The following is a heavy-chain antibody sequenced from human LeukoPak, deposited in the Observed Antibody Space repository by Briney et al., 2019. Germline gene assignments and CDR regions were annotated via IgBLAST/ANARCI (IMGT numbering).Heavy chain of an antibody. J-gene: IGHJ4*02. D-gene: IGHD3-10*01. CDR3: ARGARGDYCFDY. CDR1: GGSFSGYY. CDR2: INHSGST. Sequence: PSETLSLTCAVYGGSFSGYYWSWIRQPPGKGLEWIGEINHSGSTNYNPSLKSRVTISVDTSKNQFSLKLSSVTAADTAVYYCARGARGDYCFDYWGQGTLVTVSS. V-gene: IGHV4-34*01.